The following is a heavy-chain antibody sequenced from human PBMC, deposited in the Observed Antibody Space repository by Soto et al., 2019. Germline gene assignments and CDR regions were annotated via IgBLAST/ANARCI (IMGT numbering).Heavy chain of an antibody. V-gene: IGHV4-39*01. CDR1: GGSISSSNYF. J-gene: IGHJ4*02. CDR3: ARRYGPGFDY. Sequence: SETLSLTCTVSGGSISSSNYFWGWIRQPPGKGLEWIGSMYYSGSTYYNPSLKSRVTISVDTSKNQFSLKLSSVTAADTAVYYCARRYGPGFDYWGQGTLVTVSS. D-gene: IGHD4-17*01. CDR2: MYYSGST.